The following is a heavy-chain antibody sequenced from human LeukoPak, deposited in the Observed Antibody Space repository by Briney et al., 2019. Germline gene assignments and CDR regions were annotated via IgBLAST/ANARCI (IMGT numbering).Heavy chain of an antibody. D-gene: IGHD1-26*01. CDR3: ARGNSGSYSQDWFDP. V-gene: IGHV3-9*03. CDR2: ISWNSGTI. CDR1: GFTFDDYA. Sequence: GGSLRLSCAASGFTFDDYAMHWVRQAPGKGLEWVSCISWNSGTIGYADSVKGRFTISRDNAKNSLYLQMNSLRDDDMALYYCARGNSGSYSQDWFDPWGQGTLVTVSS. J-gene: IGHJ5*02.